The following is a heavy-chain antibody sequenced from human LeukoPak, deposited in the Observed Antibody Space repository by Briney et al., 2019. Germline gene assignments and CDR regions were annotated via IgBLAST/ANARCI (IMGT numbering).Heavy chain of an antibody. Sequence: SETLSLTCAVYGGSFSGYYWSWIRQPPGKGLEWIGEISHSGSTNYNPSLKSRVTISVDTSKNQFSLKLSSVTAADTAVYYCARGSGDYDFWSGSPPPYNWFDPWGQGTLVTVSS. V-gene: IGHV4-34*01. CDR2: ISHSGST. CDR1: GGSFSGYY. D-gene: IGHD3-3*01. J-gene: IGHJ5*02. CDR3: ARGSGDYDFWSGSPPPYNWFDP.